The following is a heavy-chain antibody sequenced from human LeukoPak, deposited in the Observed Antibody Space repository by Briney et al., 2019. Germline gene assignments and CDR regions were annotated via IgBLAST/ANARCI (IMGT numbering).Heavy chain of an antibody. Sequence: QPGGSLRLSCTASGFTFNRDWTAWVRQAPGKGLEWVANIKEDGSEKNYADSVKGRFTISRDNAENSVYLQMNDLRAEDTGVYYCVTKEPSTSGWSYWGQGTLVTVSS. V-gene: IGHV3-7*01. CDR2: IKEDGSEK. J-gene: IGHJ4*02. CDR3: VTKEPSTSGWSY. D-gene: IGHD6-19*01. CDR1: GFTFNRDW.